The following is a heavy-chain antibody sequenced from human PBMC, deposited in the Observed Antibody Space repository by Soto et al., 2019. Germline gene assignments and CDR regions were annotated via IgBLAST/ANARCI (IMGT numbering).Heavy chain of an antibody. D-gene: IGHD2-15*01. V-gene: IGHV5-10-1*01. CDR3: AKGYCSGGSCYNPKDYYYYYGMDV. CDR1: GYSFTSYW. J-gene: IGHJ6*02. Sequence: GESLKISCKGSGYSFTSYWISWVRQMPGKGLEWMGRIDPSDSYTNYSPSFQGHVTISADKSISTAYLQWSSLKASDTAMYYCAKGYCSGGSCYNPKDYYYYYGMDVWGQGTTVTVSS. CDR2: IDPSDSYT.